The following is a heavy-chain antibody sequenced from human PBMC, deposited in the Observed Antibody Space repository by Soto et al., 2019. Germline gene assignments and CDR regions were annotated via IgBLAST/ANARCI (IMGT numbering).Heavy chain of an antibody. Sequence: QVQLVQSGAEVKKPGASVKVSCKASGYTFTSYYMHWVRQAPGQGLEWMGIINPSGGSTSYAQKYQGRVTMTRDTSTSTVYMELSSLRSEDTAVYYCARGYDFWTGYYYLDVWGKGTTVTVSS. J-gene: IGHJ6*03. CDR2: INPSGGST. V-gene: IGHV1-46*03. CDR3: ARGYDFWTGYYYLDV. CDR1: GYTFTSYY. D-gene: IGHD3-3*01.